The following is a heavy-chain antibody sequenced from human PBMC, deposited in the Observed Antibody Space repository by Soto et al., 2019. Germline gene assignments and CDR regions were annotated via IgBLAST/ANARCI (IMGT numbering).Heavy chain of an antibody. CDR2: ISSSGTYI. D-gene: IGHD3-10*01. CDR1: GFTFNDYS. J-gene: IGHJ6*02. CDR3: VRAGHVFDVHYYGMDL. V-gene: IGHV3-21*01. Sequence: GGYLRLSCEASGFTFNDYSMDWVRQAPEKGLEWVPSISSSGTYIYYADSVKGRFAISRGNANNVMYLQMDTLRAEDTAVYYCVRAGHVFDVHYYGMDLWGQGTTVTVSS.